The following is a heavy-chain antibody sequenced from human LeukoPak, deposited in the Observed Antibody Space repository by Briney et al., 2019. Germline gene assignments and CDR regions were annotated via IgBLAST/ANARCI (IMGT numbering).Heavy chain of an antibody. V-gene: IGHV4-61*01. J-gene: IGHJ4*02. CDR1: GGSVSSGSYY. CDR3: AREVTYYDFWSGYSHASYYFDY. Sequence: PSETLSLTCTVSGGSVSSGSYYWSWIRQPPGKGLEWIGYIYYSGSTNYNPSLKCRVTISVDTSKNQFSLKLSSVTAADTAVYYCAREVTYYDFWSGYSHASYYFDYWGQGTLVTVSS. D-gene: IGHD3-3*01. CDR2: IYYSGST.